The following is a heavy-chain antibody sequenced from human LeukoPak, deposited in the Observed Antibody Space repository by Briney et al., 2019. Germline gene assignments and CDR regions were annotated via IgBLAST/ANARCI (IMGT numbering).Heavy chain of an antibody. CDR1: GFTFTSDY. CDR3: AGGATDDRDWFDP. CDR2: IIPILETP. J-gene: IGHJ5*02. V-gene: IGHV1-69*13. D-gene: IGHD3-22*01. Sequence: SVKVSCKASGFTFTSDYYLHWVRQAPGQGPEWMGGIIPILETPDYAQRFQGRVTITADESTSTAYLELSSLRSEDTAVYFCAGGATDDRDWFDPWGQGTLVTVSS.